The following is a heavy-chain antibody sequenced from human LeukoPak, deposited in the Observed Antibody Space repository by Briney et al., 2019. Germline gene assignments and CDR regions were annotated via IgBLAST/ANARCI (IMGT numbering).Heavy chain of an antibody. CDR2: ISGSGGST. J-gene: IGHJ4*02. CDR1: GFTFSDRD. V-gene: IGHV3-23*01. CDR3: AKDPMGSFDY. Sequence: TGGSLRLSCAASGFTFSDRDMDWVRQAPGKGLEWVSAISGSGGSTYYADSVKGRFTISRDSSKNTLYLQMNSLRAEDTAVYYCAKDPMGSFDYWGQGTLVTVSS. D-gene: IGHD1-26*01.